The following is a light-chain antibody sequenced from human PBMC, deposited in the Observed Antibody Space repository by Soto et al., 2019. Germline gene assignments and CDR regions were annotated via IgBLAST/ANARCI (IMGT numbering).Light chain of an antibody. CDR1: SYNIGGNS. J-gene: IGLJ2*01. CDR3: VAWDDSLNGPV. Sequence: QSVLTQPPSASGTPGQRVTISCYGSSYNIGGNSVNWYQQVPGTAPRLLMYSDNQRPSGVPDRFSGSKSGTSGSLAISWLQSEDEADYYCVAWDDSLNGPVFGGGTQLTVL. V-gene: IGLV1-44*01. CDR2: SDN.